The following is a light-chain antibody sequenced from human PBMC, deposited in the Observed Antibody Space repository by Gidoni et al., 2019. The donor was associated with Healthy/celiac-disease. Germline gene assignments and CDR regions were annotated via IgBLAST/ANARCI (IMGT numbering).Light chain of an antibody. J-gene: IGKJ4*01. CDR2: GAS. V-gene: IGKV3-15*01. CDR3: QQYNNRPRT. Sequence: EIVMTQSPATLSVSPGERATLSCRAGQSVSSNLAWYQQKPGQAPRLLIYGASTRATGIPARFSGSGSGTEFTLTISSLQSEDFAVYYCQQYNNRPRTFGGGTKVEIK. CDR1: QSVSSN.